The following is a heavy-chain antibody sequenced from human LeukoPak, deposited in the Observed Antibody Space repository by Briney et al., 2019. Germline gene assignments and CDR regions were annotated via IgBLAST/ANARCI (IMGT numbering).Heavy chain of an antibody. V-gene: IGHV3-74*01. CDR1: EFTFSTYW. CDR3: ARESSMTMFDY. CDR2: IDSDGSST. D-gene: IGHD4/OR15-4a*01. J-gene: IGHJ4*02. Sequence: PGGSLRLSCAASEFTFSTYWMNWVRQAPGKGLVWVSRIDSDGSSTSYADSVKGRFTISRDNAKNTLYLQMNSLRAEEDTAVYFCARESSMTMFDYWGQGTLVTVSS.